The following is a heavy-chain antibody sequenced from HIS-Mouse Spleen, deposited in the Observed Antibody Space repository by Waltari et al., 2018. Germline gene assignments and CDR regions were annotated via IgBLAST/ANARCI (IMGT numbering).Heavy chain of an antibody. J-gene: IGHJ2*01. V-gene: IGHV3-53*02. Sequence: EVQLVETGGGLIQPGGSLRLSCSAPGFTVSSNSMSWVLQAPGKGLEWVSVIYSGGSTYYADSVKGRFTISRDNSKNTLYLQMNSLRAEDTAVYYCARDHGDSSSWYWYFDLWGRGTLVTVSS. CDR3: ARDHGDSSSWYWYFDL. D-gene: IGHD6-13*01. CDR2: IYSGGST. CDR1: GFTVSSNS.